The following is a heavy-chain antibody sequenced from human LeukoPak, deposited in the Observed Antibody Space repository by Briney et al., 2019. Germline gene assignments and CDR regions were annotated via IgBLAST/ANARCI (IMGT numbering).Heavy chain of an antibody. D-gene: IGHD1-26*01. CDR3: ASRGSSSKADY. CDR1: GGTFSSYA. CDR2: IIPIFGTA. J-gene: IGHJ4*02. V-gene: IGHV1-69*06. Sequence: GASVKVSCKASGGTFSSYAISWVRQAPGQGLEWMGGIIPIFGTANYAQKFQGRVTITADKSTNTAYMELSSLRSEDTAVYYCASRGSSSKADYWGQGTLVTVS.